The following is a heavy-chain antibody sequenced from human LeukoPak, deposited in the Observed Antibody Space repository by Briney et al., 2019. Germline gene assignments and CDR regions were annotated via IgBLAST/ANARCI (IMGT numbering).Heavy chain of an antibody. CDR3: ARALGPYYDILTGGIGY. V-gene: IGHV1-8*01. CDR1: GYTFTSYD. CDR2: MNPNSGNT. J-gene: IGHJ4*02. D-gene: IGHD3-9*01. Sequence: ASVKVSCKASGYTFTSYDINWVRQATGQGLEWMGWMNPNSGNTGYAQKFQGRVTMTRNTSISTAYMELSSPRSEDTAVYYCARALGPYYDILTGGIGYWGQGTLVTVSS.